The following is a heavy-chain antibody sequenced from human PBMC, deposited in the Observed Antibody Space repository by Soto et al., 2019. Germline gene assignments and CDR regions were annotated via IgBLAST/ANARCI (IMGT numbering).Heavy chain of an antibody. V-gene: IGHV4-4*02. CDR3: ARGPPIVGNTTPLDS. CDR1: GGSITNSNW. D-gene: IGHD1-26*01. Sequence: QVQLQESGPRLAKPSGTLSLTCTVSGGSITNSNWWSWVRLPPAKGLEWIGDIYHAGSTKYNPSLERRVTMSVDTSNNQFALTLTSVTAADTAVYFCARGPPIVGNTTPLDSWGQGTLVTVS. CDR2: IYHAGST. J-gene: IGHJ4*02.